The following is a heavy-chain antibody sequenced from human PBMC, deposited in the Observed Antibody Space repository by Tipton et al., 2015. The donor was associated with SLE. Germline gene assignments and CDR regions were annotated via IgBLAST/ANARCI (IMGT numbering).Heavy chain of an antibody. J-gene: IGHJ6*02. D-gene: IGHD3-3*01. CDR2: IYYSGST. Sequence: TLSLTCTVSGGSISSSSYYWGWIRQPPGKGLEWIGSIYYSGSTYFNPSLKSRVTMFVDTSKNQFSLKLSSVTAADTARYYCARRIFGVTGVDYYYYGMDVWGQGTTVIVSS. CDR3: ARRIFGVTGVDYYYYGMDV. V-gene: IGHV4-39*01. CDR1: GGSISSSSYY.